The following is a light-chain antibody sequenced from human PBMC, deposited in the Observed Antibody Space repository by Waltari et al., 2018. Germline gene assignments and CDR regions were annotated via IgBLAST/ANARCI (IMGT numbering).Light chain of an antibody. CDR3: QQYVRLPVT. V-gene: IGKV3-20*01. Sequence: IVLTQSPDTLSVSPGQRATLSCTASQTINNNFLVWYQQKPGQAPRLIIHGASSRATGFPDRFSGSGSGTDFTLTISNLEPEDFAVYYCQQYVRLPVTFGQGTTVEIK. CDR2: GAS. CDR1: QTINNNF. J-gene: IGKJ1*01.